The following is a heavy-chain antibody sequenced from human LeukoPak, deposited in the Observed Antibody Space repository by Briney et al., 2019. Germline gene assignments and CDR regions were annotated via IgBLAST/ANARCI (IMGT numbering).Heavy chain of an antibody. CDR3: ARGFGELFDFDY. Sequence: ASVKVSCKASGYTFNNHYMYWVRQATGQGLEWMGWMYPNSGNTGYAQKFQGRVAMTRNTSISTAYMELSSLRSEDTAVYYCARGFGELFDFDYWGQGTLVTVSS. CDR2: MYPNSGNT. D-gene: IGHD3-10*01. V-gene: IGHV1-8*02. J-gene: IGHJ4*02. CDR1: GYTFNNHY.